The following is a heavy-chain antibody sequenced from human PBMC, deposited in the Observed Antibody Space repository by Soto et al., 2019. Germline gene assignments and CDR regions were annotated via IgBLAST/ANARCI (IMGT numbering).Heavy chain of an antibody. V-gene: IGHV3-66*01. CDR1: GFSVSSKY. J-gene: IGHJ6*04. CDR2: IQSGGTT. Sequence: EVQLVESGGDLVQPGGSLRLSCAASGFSVSSKYMSWVRQAPGKGLEWVXXIQSGGTTYYAGSVKGRFTISRDYSENTXFXXXXXXXXXXXXXXXXXXXXXXXXXXXXXXVPMDVWGKGTTVTVSA. CDR3: XXXXXXXXXXXXXXVPMDV.